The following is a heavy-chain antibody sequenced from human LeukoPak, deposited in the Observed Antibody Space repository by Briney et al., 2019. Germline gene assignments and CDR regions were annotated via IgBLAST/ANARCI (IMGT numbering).Heavy chain of an antibody. V-gene: IGHV4-34*01. CDR1: RESYSGYY. CDR3: ASGGRRSLYYGLDV. Sequence: SETLSLTCAVYRESYSGYYWTWIRQPPGSGLEWIGEINHSGSTSYNPSLKSRVSISVDTSKIQFSLKLTSVTAADTAVYYCASGGRRSLYYGLDVWGQGTTVIVSS. J-gene: IGHJ6*02. D-gene: IGHD6-6*01. CDR2: INHSGST.